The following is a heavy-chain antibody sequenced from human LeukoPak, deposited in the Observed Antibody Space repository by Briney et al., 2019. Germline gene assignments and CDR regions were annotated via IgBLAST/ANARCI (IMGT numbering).Heavy chain of an antibody. V-gene: IGHV4-34*01. CDR1: GGSFSGYY. J-gene: IGHJ6*02. CDR2: INHSGST. Sequence: SETLSLTCAVYGGSFSGYYWSWIRQPPGKGLEWIGEINHSGSTNYNPSLKSRVTISVDTSKNQFSLKLSSVTAADTAVYYCARGRGGYYDFWSGPSPPYYYGMDVWGQGTTVTVSS. D-gene: IGHD3-3*01. CDR3: ARGRGGYYDFWSGPSPPYYYGMDV.